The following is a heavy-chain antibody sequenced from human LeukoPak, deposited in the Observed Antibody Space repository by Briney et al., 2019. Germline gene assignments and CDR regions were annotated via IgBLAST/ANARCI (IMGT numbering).Heavy chain of an antibody. D-gene: IGHD3-10*01. CDR1: GGSISSGDYY. V-gene: IGHV4-30-4*01. Sequence: SQTLSLTCTVSGGSISSGDYYWSWIRQPPGKGLEWIGYIYYSGSTYYNPSLKSRVTISVDTSKNQFSLKLSSVTAADTAVYYCARDGGYGSGSYRVDYWGQGTLVTVSS. CDR2: IYYSGST. CDR3: ARDGGYGSGSYRVDY. J-gene: IGHJ4*02.